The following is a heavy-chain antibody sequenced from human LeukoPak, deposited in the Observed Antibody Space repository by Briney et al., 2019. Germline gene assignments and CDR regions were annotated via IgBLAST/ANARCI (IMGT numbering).Heavy chain of an antibody. CDR3: ARGLFFSPGIAAVKVVGY. D-gene: IGHD6-13*01. CDR1: GGTFSSYA. Sequence: ASVKVSCKASGGTFSSYAISWVRQATGQGLEWMGWMNPNSGNTGYAQKFQGRVTMTRNTSISTAYMELSSLRSEDTAVYYCARGLFFSPGIAAVKVVGYWGQGTLVTVSS. CDR2: MNPNSGNT. V-gene: IGHV1-8*02. J-gene: IGHJ4*02.